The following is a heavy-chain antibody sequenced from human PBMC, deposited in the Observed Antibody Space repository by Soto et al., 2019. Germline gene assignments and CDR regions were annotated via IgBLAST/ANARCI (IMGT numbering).Heavy chain of an antibody. D-gene: IGHD2-15*01. V-gene: IGHV1-46*03. J-gene: IGHJ3*01. CDR2: INPNGGTS. Sequence: QVVQSGAEVRKPGASVKVSCKASGYSFTTYYIHWFRQAPGQGLEWMAIINPNGGTSNYAQKFQGRVTVTRDMSASTVYMELSSLRSDDTAIYYCAAYCSGGGCPPVPWNWGRGTMVTVSS. CDR3: AAYCSGGGCPPVPWN. CDR1: GYSFTTYY.